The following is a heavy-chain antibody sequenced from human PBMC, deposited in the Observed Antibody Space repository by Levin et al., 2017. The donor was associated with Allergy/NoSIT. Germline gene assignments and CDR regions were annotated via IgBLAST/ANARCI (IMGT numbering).Heavy chain of an antibody. J-gene: IGHJ4*02. CDR2: SSTYNANT. CDR3: VRGGSSSKLDY. CDR1: GYTFTNYG. Sequence: GESLKISCKASGYTFTNYGISWVRQAPGQGLEWMGWSSTYNANTNYAQKFQGRVTMTTDTSTSTAYMELRSLTSDDTAVYYCVRGGSSSKLDYWGQGTLVTVSS. D-gene: IGHD6-6*01. V-gene: IGHV1-18*01.